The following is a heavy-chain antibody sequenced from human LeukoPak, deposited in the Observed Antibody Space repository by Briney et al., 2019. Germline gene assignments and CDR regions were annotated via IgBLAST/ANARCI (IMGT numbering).Heavy chain of an antibody. CDR2: IKQDGSEK. CDR3: ARVGLKGATTIRSSDY. CDR1: GFTFSSYW. Sequence: GGSLRLSCAASGFTFSSYWMSWVRQTPGRGLEWVAYIKQDGSEKYYVDSVKGRFTISRDNAESSLYLQMNSLRAEDSAVYYCARVGLKGATTIRSSDYWGQGTLVTVSS. D-gene: IGHD1-26*01. V-gene: IGHV3-7*01. J-gene: IGHJ4*02.